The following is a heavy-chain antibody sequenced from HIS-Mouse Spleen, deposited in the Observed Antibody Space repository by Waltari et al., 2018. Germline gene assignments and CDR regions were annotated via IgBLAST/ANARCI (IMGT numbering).Heavy chain of an antibody. Sequence: QLQLQESGPGLVKPSETLSLTCTVSGGSISSSSYYWGCIRQPPGKGLEWIGSIDYRGRTDCNPSPRSRVTISVDTSKNQCSLKLSSVTGADTAVYYCARHEGQQLVTSLFDYWGQGTLVTVSS. CDR1: GGSISSSSYY. CDR2: IDYRGRT. J-gene: IGHJ4*02. D-gene: IGHD6-13*01. CDR3: ARHEGQQLVTSLFDY. V-gene: IGHV4-39*01.